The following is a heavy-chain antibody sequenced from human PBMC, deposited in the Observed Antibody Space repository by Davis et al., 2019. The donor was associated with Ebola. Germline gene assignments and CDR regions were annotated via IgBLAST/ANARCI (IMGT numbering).Heavy chain of an antibody. CDR3: ARYAHWFDP. J-gene: IGHJ5*02. D-gene: IGHD2-2*01. CDR2: IHHTGSP. CDR1: GYSISSGYY. V-gene: IGHV4-38-2*02. Sequence: PSETLSLTCSVSGYSISSGYYWGWIRQPPGKGLEFIGSIHHTGSPYYNPSLKSRVTVSVDTSRNQCSLRLTSVTAADTAVYYCARYAHWFDPWGQGSLVTVSS.